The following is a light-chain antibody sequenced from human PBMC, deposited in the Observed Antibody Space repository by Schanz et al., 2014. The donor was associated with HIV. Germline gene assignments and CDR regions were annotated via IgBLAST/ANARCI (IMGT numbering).Light chain of an antibody. J-gene: IGLJ2*01. CDR2: EVI. Sequence: QSALTQPPSASGSPGQSVTISCTGTSSDVGGYNHVSWYQQHPGKAPKLMIYEVIKRPSGVPDRFSGSKSGSTASLTISGLQAEDEADYYCSSYTSSSTLFGGGTKLTVL. CDR1: SSDVGGYNH. V-gene: IGLV2-8*01. CDR3: SSYTSSSTL.